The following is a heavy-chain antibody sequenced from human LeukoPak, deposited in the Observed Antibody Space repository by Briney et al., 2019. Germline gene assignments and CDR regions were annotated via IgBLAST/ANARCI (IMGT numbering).Heavy chain of an antibody. V-gene: IGHV1-18*01. J-gene: IGHJ4*02. CDR1: GYTFTSYD. CDR3: ARWDDYGEHFDY. CDR2: ISAYNGNT. D-gene: IGHD4-17*01. Sequence: ASVKVSCKASGYTFTSYDINWVRQATGQGLEWMGWISAYNGNTNYAQKLQGRVTMTTDTSTSTAYMELRSLRSDDTAVYYCARWDDYGEHFDYWGQGTLVTVSS.